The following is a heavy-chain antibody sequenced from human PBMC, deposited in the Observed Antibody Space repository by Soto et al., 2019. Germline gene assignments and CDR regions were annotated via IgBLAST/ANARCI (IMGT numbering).Heavy chain of an antibody. J-gene: IGHJ5*02. V-gene: IGHV1-2*02. Sequence: ASVKVSCKASGYTFTGYYMHWVRQAPGQGLEWMGWINPNSGGTNYAQKFQGRVTMTRDTSISTAYMELSRLRPDDTAVYYCARDHSVTEYCSSTSCYAVDPWGQGTLVTVSS. CDR1: GYTFTGYY. CDR3: ARDHSVTEYCSSTSCYAVDP. D-gene: IGHD2-2*01. CDR2: INPNSGGT.